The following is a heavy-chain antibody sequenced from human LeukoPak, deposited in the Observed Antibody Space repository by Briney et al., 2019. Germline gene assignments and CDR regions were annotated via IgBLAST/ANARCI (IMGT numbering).Heavy chain of an antibody. J-gene: IGHJ4*02. CDR2: ISSSSSYI. V-gene: IGHV3-21*01. D-gene: IGHD2-15*01. Sequence: GGSLRLSCAASGFTFSSYSMNCVRHAPGKGLGWVSSISSSSSYIYYADSVKGRFTISRDNAKNSLYLQMDSLRAEDTAVYYCAGSPLSGVAPGFDYWGQGTLVTVSS. CDR1: GFTFSSYS. CDR3: AGSPLSGVAPGFDY.